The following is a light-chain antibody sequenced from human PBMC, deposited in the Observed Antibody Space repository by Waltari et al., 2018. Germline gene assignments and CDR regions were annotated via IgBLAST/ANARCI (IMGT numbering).Light chain of an antibody. J-gene: IGLJ3*02. CDR3: SLYMGSGIWV. Sequence: PGGTVTLTCALSSGSISSTSYATWYQQTPGQAPRTLVYKGNSRSSGVPDRFSGSILGNKAALTITGAQADDDSDYYCSLYMGSGIWVFGGGTKLTVL. V-gene: IGLV8-61*01. CDR1: SGSISSTSY. CDR2: KGN.